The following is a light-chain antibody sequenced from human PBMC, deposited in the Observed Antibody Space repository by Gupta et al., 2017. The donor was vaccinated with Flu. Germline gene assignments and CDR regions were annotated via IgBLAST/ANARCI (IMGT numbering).Light chain of an antibody. J-gene: IGKJ2*01. CDR2: KAS. Sequence: DIQMTQSPSTLPASVGDRVTITCRASQGISTWLAWYQQQPGKAPNLLIYKASSLESEVPSRFSGSGSGTEFTLTISSLQPDDFATYYCQQYNSYPYTFGQGTKLEIK. CDR1: QGISTW. V-gene: IGKV1-5*03. CDR3: QQYNSYPYT.